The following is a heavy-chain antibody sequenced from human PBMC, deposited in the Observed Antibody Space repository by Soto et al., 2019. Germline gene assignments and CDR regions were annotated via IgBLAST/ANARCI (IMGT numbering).Heavy chain of an antibody. Sequence: SETLSLTCDVYGGSFSGYIWTWIRQTPGKGLQWIGQINHSGRANYNSPLKSRVTISVLTSIRPFSLELSSVSAADTAVYYCPSRLITGILYSCGCYYFLSPGPGPQVTVFS. CDR3: PSRLITGILYSCGCYYFLS. J-gene: IGHJ4*02. V-gene: IGHV4-34*01. CDR2: INHSGRA. CDR1: GGSFSGYI. D-gene: IGHD2-8*02.